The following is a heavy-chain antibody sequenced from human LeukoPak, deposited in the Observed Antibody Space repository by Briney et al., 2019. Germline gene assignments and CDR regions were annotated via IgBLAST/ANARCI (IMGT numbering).Heavy chain of an antibody. J-gene: IGHJ3*02. CDR1: GYSISSGYY. CDR2: IYHSGST. D-gene: IGHD3-10*01. Sequence: SETLSLTCTVSGYSISSGYYWGWIRQPPGKGLEWIGNIYHSGSTYYNPSLKSRVTISVDTSKNQFSLKLSSVTAADTAVYYCARDILPLPYYYGSGSYPIWGQGTMVTVSS. V-gene: IGHV4-38-2*02. CDR3: ARDILPLPYYYGSGSYPI.